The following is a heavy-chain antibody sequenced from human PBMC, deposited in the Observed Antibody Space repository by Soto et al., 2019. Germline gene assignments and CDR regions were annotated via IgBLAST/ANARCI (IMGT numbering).Heavy chain of an antibody. CDR3: ARDGLPDDFRSGGYWFDP. Sequence: GGSRRLSCAASGFTFSTFAFHWVRQAPGEGLEWVALISHDGRIEKYADSVKGRFTISRDNSKNTLYMQMDSLRLEDTGVYYCARDGLPDDFRSGGYWFDPWGQGTQVTVSS. J-gene: IGHJ5*02. CDR1: GFTFSTFA. CDR2: ISHDGRIE. D-gene: IGHD3-3*01. V-gene: IGHV3-30-3*01.